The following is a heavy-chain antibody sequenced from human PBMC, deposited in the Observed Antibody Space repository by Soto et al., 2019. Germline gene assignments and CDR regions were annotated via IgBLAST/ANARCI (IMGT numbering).Heavy chain of an antibody. J-gene: IGHJ6*02. CDR1: GFTFSRFG. CDR3: TKDSDLLLFDSYYYGMDV. CDR2: VSYDGSLK. V-gene: IGHV3-30*18. D-gene: IGHD2-2*01. Sequence: QVQLVESGGGGVHPGRSLRLSCAASGFTFSRFGIHWVRQAPGKGLEWVAVVSYDGSLKYYADSVKGRFTISRHNSKNPLYLQMLSLRPEDTALYYCTKDSDLLLFDSYYYGMDVWGQGTTVTVSS.